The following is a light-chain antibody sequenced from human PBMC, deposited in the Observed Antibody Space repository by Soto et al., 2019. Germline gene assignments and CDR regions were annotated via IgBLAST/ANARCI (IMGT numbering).Light chain of an antibody. CDR3: SSYTSSSTYV. CDR1: RCDVGDYNY. Sequence: QSALTQPASVSGAPGQSMTISCTGTRCDVGDYNYVSWYQQVPGKAPKDMIYEVSNRPSGVSNRFSGSKSGITASLTISGLQAEDEAEYSCSSYTSSSTYVFGTGTKVTVL. V-gene: IGLV2-14*01. J-gene: IGLJ1*01. CDR2: EVS.